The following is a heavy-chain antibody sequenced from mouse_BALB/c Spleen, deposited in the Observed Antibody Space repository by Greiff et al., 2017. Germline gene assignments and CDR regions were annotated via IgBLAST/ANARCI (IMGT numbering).Heavy chain of an antibody. CDR2: INPDSSTI. CDR1: GFDFSRYW. Sequence: EVKLVESGGGLVQPGGSLKLSCAASGFDFSRYWMSWVRQAPVKGLEWIGEINPDSSTINYTPSLKDKFIISRDNAKNTLYLQMSKVRSEDTALYYCARYYYGSSRYWYFDVWGAGTTVTVSS. CDR3: ARYYYGSSRYWYFDV. D-gene: IGHD1-1*01. V-gene: IGHV4-1*02. J-gene: IGHJ1*01.